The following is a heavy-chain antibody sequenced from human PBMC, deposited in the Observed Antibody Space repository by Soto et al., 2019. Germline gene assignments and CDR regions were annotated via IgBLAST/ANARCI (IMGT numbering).Heavy chain of an antibody. CDR1: GRTFLISA. Sequence: QVQLVQSGAEVKTPGSSVRVSCKTAGRTFLISAIAWVRQAPGQGLEWMGGIIPILGTIHIAQNFQGRVNFTADRSTSTAYMDLSSLRSEDTATYFCARGKEWEQPSNHFCFDYWGQGMQVIVSS. CDR2: IIPILGTI. V-gene: IGHV1-69*06. J-gene: IGHJ4*02. CDR3: ARGKEWEQPSNHFCFDY. D-gene: IGHD1-26*01.